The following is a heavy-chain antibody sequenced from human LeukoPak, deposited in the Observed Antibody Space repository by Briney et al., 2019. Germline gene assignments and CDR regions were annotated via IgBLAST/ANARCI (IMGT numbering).Heavy chain of an antibody. J-gene: IGHJ1*01. Sequence: SETLSLTCAVYGGSFSGYYWSWIRQPPGKGLEWIGEINHSGSTNYNPSLKSRVTISVDTSKNQFSLKLSSVTAADTAVYYCARGRLYCSSTSCYQYFQHWGQGTLVTVSS. CDR1: GGSFSGYY. CDR2: INHSGST. V-gene: IGHV4-34*01. D-gene: IGHD2-2*01. CDR3: ARGRLYCSSTSCYQYFQH.